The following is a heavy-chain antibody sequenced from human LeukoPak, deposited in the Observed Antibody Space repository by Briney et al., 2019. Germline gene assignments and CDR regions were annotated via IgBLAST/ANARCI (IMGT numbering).Heavy chain of an antibody. J-gene: IGHJ4*02. CDR3: ARVHDFWSGYRPDY. V-gene: IGHV4-34*01. CDR1: GGSFSGYY. Sequence: MSSETLSLTCADYGGSFSGYYWSWIRQPPGKGLEWIGEINHSGSTNYNPSLKSRVTISVDTPKNQFSLKLSSVTAADTAVYYCARVHDFWSGYRPDYWGQGTLVTVSS. CDR2: INHSGST. D-gene: IGHD3-3*01.